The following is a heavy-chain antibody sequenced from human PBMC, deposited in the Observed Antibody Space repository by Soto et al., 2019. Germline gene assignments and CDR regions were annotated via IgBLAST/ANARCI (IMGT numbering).Heavy chain of an antibody. V-gene: IGHV3-11*01. J-gene: IGHJ4*02. CDR3: ARTVVVEASYYFDK. D-gene: IGHD2-15*01. CDR1: GFTFSGYY. CDR2: ISSSGSAT. Sequence: VQRVESGGDLVKPGVSLRLSCAASGFTFSGYYMTWIRQAPGKGLEWLSFISSSGSATSYADSVKGRFTISRDNAQKSLYLQMGSLRVEDAAVYYCARTVVVEASYYFDKWGQGTLVTVSS.